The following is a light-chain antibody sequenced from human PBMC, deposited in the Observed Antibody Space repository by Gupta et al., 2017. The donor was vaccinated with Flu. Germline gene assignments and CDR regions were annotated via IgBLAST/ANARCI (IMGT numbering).Light chain of an antibody. Sequence: EIVLTQAPGTLSVSPGERATVSCRASHSVTANFFAWYHQKLGQAPRLLIYRASRRATDLPDRFSGSGSWMGFTLTFCILEPADFAVYYCHQGGDSPWTFGQGTKVEIK. J-gene: IGKJ1*01. CDR3: HQGGDSPWT. CDR1: HSVTANF. CDR2: RAS. V-gene: IGKV3-20*01.